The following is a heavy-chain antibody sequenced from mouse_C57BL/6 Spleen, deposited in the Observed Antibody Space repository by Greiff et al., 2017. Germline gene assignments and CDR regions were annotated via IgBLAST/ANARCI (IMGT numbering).Heavy chain of an antibody. J-gene: IGHJ4*01. CDR2: IDPNNGGT. CDR1: GYTFTSYW. CDR3: ARGFIATVVVAMDY. D-gene: IGHD1-1*01. V-gene: IGHV1-72*01. Sequence: VQLQQSGAELVKPGASVKLSCKASGYTFTSYWMHWVKQRPGRGLEWIGKIDPNNGGTKYNEKFKSKATLTVDKSSSTAYMQLSSLTSEDSAVYYCARGFIATVVVAMDYWGQGPSVTFSS.